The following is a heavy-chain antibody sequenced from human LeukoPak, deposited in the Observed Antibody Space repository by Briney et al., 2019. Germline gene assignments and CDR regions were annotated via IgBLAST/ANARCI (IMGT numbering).Heavy chain of an antibody. CDR3: AKGDYYGSGLDY. CDR2: IRYDGCNA. CDR1: GFTFSNNA. J-gene: IGHJ4*02. D-gene: IGHD3-10*01. Sequence: GGSLRLSCAASGFTFSNNAMHWVRQAPGKGPVWVAYIRYDGCNAYYVDSVKGRFTISRDNSKDTLYLQMNGLRPEDTAVYFCAKGDYYGSGLDYWGEGAPVTVSS. V-gene: IGHV3-30*02.